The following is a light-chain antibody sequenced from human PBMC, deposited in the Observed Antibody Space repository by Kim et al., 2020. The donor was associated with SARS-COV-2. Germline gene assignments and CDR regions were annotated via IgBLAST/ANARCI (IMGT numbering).Light chain of an antibody. CDR3: QTYNSAPRT. Sequence: ASVGDRVTITCRASQGISNYLAWYQQKPVKVPNVVIYGASALQSGVPSRFSGSGSGTDFTLTISSLQPEDVATYYCQTYNSAPRTFGQGTKVDIK. J-gene: IGKJ1*01. CDR1: QGISNY. CDR2: GAS. V-gene: IGKV1-27*01.